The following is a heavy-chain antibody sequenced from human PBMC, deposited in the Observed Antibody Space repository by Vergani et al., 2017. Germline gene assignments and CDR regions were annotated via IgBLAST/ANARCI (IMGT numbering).Heavy chain of an antibody. D-gene: IGHD3-22*01. CDR2: IYHSGTT. J-gene: IGHJ4*02. V-gene: IGHV4-38-2*01. CDR3: ARRWVEYDTSGEHYFDS. Sequence: QVQLQESGPGLVKPSETLSLTCAVSGYSISSGYYWGWIRQPPGKALEWIGSIYHSGTTYYHPSLKSRVAISVDTSKRRLSLKVKSVTAADTALYYWARRWVEYDTSGEHYFDSWGQGTLVTVSS. CDR1: GYSISSGYY.